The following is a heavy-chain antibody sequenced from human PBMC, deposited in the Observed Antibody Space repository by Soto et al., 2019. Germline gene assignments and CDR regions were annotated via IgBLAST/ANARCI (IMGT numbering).Heavy chain of an antibody. CDR2: LSGSGGGT. D-gene: IGHD5-12*01. J-gene: IGHJ4*02. CDR3: AKLVGDGYNYWPVDY. Sequence: EVQLLESGGGLVQPGGSLRLSCGGSGFTFSSYAMSWVRQAPGKGLEWVSALSGSGGGTFYADSVKGRFTISRDNSKSTLYLQMNSLRAEDTAVYYCAKLVGDGYNYWPVDYWGLGTLVTVSS. CDR1: GFTFSSYA. V-gene: IGHV3-23*01.